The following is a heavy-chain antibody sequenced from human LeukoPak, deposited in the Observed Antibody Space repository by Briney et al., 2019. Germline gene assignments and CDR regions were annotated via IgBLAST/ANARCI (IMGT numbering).Heavy chain of an antibody. Sequence: SGTLSLTCAVSGGSISSSNWWSWVRQPPGKGLEWIGEIYHSGSTNYSPSLKSRVTISVDKSKNQFSLKLSSVAAADTAVYYCARKYYYGSGSYYSGGYFDYWGQGTLVTVSS. V-gene: IGHV4-4*02. J-gene: IGHJ4*02. CDR2: IYHSGST. CDR1: GGSISSSNW. D-gene: IGHD3-10*01. CDR3: ARKYYYGSGSYYSGGYFDY.